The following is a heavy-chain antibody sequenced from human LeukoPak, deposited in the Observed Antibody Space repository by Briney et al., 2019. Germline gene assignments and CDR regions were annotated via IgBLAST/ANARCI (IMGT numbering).Heavy chain of an antibody. CDR2: IIPIFGTA. Sequence: SVTVSCTASGGTFSSYAISWVRQAPGQGLEWMGGIIPIFGTANYAQKFQGRVTITTDESTSTAYMELSSLRSEDTDVYYCARVSRGGGGSSSWYGNYYYMDVWGKGTTVTVSS. CDR3: ARVSRGGGGSSSWYGNYYYMDV. CDR1: GGTFSSYA. V-gene: IGHV1-69*05. D-gene: IGHD6-13*01. J-gene: IGHJ6*03.